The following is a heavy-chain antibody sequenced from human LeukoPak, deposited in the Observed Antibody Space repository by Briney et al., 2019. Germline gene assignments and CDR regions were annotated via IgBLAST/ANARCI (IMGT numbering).Heavy chain of an antibody. J-gene: IGHJ3*02. D-gene: IGHD4-23*01. CDR3: ARGEVTPTGAFDI. CDR1: GYSISSGYY. CDR2: IYHSGST. V-gene: IGHV4-38-2*02. Sequence: SETLSLTCTVSGYSISSGYYWGWIRQPPGKGLEWIGSIYHSGSTYYNPSLKSRVTISVDTSKNQFSLKLSSVTAADTAVYYCARGEVTPTGAFDIWAKGQWSPSLQ.